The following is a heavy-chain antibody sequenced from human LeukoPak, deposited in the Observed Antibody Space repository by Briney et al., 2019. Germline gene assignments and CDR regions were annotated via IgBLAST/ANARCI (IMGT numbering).Heavy chain of an antibody. J-gene: IGHJ4*02. CDR1: GFTFSDYY. D-gene: IGHD5-24*01. V-gene: IGHV3-53*01. CDR3: ARDMGDGYNWGFGN. CDR2: IYSGGST. Sequence: GGSLRLSCAASGFTFSDYYMTWIRQAPGKGLEWVSVIYSGGSTYYADSVKGRFTISRDNSKNTLYLQMNSLRAEDTAVYYCARDMGDGYNWGFGNWGQGTLVTVSS.